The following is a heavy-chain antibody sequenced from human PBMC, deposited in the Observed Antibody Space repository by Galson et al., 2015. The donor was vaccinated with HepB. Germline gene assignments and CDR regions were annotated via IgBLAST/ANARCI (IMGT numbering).Heavy chain of an antibody. CDR1: GFTFSSYG. D-gene: IGHD3-22*01. Sequence: SLRLSCAASGFTFSSYGMHWVRQAPGKGLEWVSYISSSSSTIYYADSVKGRFTISRDNAKNSLYLQMNSLRAEDTAVYYCARDRSPYYYDSSGYYYGDAFDIWGQVTMVTVSS. V-gene: IGHV3-48*04. J-gene: IGHJ3*02. CDR2: ISSSSSTI. CDR3: ARDRSPYYYDSSGYYYGDAFDI.